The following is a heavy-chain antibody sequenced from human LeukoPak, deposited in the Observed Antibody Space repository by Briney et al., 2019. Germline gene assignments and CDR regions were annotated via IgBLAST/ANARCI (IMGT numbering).Heavy chain of an antibody. V-gene: IGHV3-53*01. Sequence: GGSLRLSCAASGFTVSSNYMSWVRQAPGKGLEWVSVIYSGGSTYYADSVKGRFTISRDNSKNTLYLQMNSLRAEDTAVYYCAKKKYYYDSSGYFDYWGQGTLVTVSS. D-gene: IGHD3-22*01. CDR3: AKKKYYYDSSGYFDY. CDR2: IYSGGST. CDR1: GFTVSSNY. J-gene: IGHJ4*02.